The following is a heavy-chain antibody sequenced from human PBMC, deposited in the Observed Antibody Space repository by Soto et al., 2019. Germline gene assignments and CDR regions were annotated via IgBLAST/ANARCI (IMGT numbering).Heavy chain of an antibody. CDR1: GFTFSSYS. J-gene: IGHJ6*02. D-gene: IGHD1-7*01. V-gene: IGHV3-21*01. Sequence: KPGGSLRLSCAASGFTFSSYSMNWVRQAPGKGLEWVSSISSSSSYIYYADSVKGRFTISRDNAKNSLYLQMNSLRAEDTAVYYCARDSGITGTTYLPNLYGMDVWGQGTTVTVSS. CDR3: ARDSGITGTTYLPNLYGMDV. CDR2: ISSSSSYI.